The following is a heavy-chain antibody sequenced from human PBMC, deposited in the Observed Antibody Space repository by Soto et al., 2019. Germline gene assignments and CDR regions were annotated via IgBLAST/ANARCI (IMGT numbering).Heavy chain of an antibody. V-gene: IGHV4-34*01. CDR2: ITHTGST. D-gene: IGHD3-16*02. Sequence: PSETLSLTCAVYGGFFSGYSWSWVRQPPGKGLEWIGEITHTGSTNYTPSLKSRVTLSVDTSKNQFSLKLSSLTAADTAVYYCARRTDEDVWGSNCFYAYCDYWGQGTLVTVSS. J-gene: IGHJ4*02. CDR3: ARRTDEDVWGSNCFYAYCDY. CDR1: GGFFSGYS.